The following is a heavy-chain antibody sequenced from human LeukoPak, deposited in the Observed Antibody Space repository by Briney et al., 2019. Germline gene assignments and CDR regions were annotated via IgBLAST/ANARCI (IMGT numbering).Heavy chain of an antibody. CDR1: GDSISSGGYY. V-gene: IGHV4-30-2*01. D-gene: IGHD5-18*01. CDR3: ARGFVDTAMVLFDY. CDR2: INHSGST. Sequence: PSQTLSLTCSVSGDSISSGGYYWSWIRQPPGKGLEWIGEINHSGSTNYNPSLKSRVTISVDTSKNQFSLKLSSVTAADTAVYYCARGFVDTAMVLFDYWGQGTLVTVSS. J-gene: IGHJ4*02.